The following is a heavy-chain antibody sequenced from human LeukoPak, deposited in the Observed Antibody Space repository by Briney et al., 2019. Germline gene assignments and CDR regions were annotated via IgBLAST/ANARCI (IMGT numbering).Heavy chain of an antibody. CDR2: IYSGGST. CDR1: GFTVSSNY. J-gene: IGHJ4*02. D-gene: IGHD4-17*01. Sequence: GGSLRLSCAASGFTVSSNYMSWVRQAPGKGLEWVSVIYSGGSTYYADSVKGRFTISRDNSKNTLYLQMNSLRAEDTAVYYCASHDYGDYGDLDYWGQGTLVTVSS. CDR3: ASHDYGDYGDLDY. V-gene: IGHV3-53*01.